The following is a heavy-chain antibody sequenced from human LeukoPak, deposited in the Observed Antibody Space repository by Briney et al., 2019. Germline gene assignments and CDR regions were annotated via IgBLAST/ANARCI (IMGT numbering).Heavy chain of an antibody. V-gene: IGHV3-64*01. J-gene: IGHJ5*02. CDR2: ISSNGVST. CDR1: GFTFSSYA. D-gene: IGHD6-13*01. CDR3: ARDHRAAAGTATQMFDP. Sequence: GGSLRLSCAASGFTFSSYAMHWVRQAPGKGLEYVSAISSNGVSTYYANSVKGRFTISRDNSKNTLYLQMGSLRSDDTAVYYCARDHRAAAGTATQMFDPWGQGTLVTVSS.